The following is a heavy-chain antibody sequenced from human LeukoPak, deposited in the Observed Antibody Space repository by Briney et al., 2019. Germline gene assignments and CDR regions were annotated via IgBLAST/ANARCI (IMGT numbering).Heavy chain of an antibody. V-gene: IGHV3-30*02. D-gene: IGHD5-18*01. CDR3: VKDIRRGYNFGYDQFAY. Sequence: SGGSLRLSCAASGFIFSNYGMHWVRQAPGKGLEWVAFIHYDGSNKDYADSVKGRFTISRDNSKNTVSLQMNSLKPEDTALYYCVKDIRRGYNFGYDQFAYWGQGTLVSVSS. J-gene: IGHJ4*02. CDR1: GFIFSNYG. CDR2: IHYDGSNK.